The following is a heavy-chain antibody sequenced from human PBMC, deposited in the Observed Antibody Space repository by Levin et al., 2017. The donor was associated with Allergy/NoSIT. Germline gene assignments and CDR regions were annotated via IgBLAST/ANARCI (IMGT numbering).Heavy chain of an antibody. J-gene: IGHJ4*02. V-gene: IGHV3-49*03. CDR2: IRSKAYGGTT. Sequence: GGSLRLSCTASGFTFGDYAMSWFRQAPGKGLEWVGFIRSKAYGGTTEYAASVKGRFTISRDDSKSIAYLQMNSLKTEDTAVYYCTRSEGGNSLNFDYWGQGTLVTVSS. CDR1: GFTFGDYA. CDR3: TRSEGGNSLNFDY. D-gene: IGHD4-23*01.